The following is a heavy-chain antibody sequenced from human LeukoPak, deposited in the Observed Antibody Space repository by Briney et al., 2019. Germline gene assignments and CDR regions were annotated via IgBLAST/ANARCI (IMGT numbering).Heavy chain of an antibody. V-gene: IGHV4-59*01. D-gene: IGHD3-16*01. CDR2: IYYSGST. CDR3: AKDLGYDYVWGEGNLYDY. J-gene: IGHJ4*02. Sequence: PSETLSLTCTVSGGSISSYYWSWIRQPPGKGLEWIGYIYYSGSTNYNPSLKSRVTISVDTPKNQFSLKLSSVTAADTAVYYCAKDLGYDYVWGEGNLYDYWGQGTLVTVSS. CDR1: GGSISSYY.